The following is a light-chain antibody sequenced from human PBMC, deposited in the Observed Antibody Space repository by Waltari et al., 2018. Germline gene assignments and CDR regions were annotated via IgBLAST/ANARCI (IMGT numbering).Light chain of an antibody. CDR3: QQYYSTPWT. Sequence: DIVMTQSPDSLAVSLGERATINCQSSQSVLYSSSNKNYLAWYQQKPGQPPKLLIYLASTRESGVPDRFSGSGSGTDFTLTISSLQAEDVAVYYCQQYYSTPWTFGQGTKVEIK. J-gene: IGKJ1*01. CDR2: LAS. CDR1: QSVLYSSSNKNY. V-gene: IGKV4-1*01.